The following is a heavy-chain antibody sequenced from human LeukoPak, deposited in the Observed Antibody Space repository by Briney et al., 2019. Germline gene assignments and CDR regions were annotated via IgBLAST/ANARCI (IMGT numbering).Heavy chain of an antibody. CDR3: ARDPRSSGWYNNYYYMDV. CDR1: GYTFTGYY. D-gene: IGHD6-19*01. V-gene: IGHV1-2*02. Sequence: ASVKVSCKASGYTFTGYYMHWVRQAPGQGLEWMGWINPNSGGTNYAQKFQGRVTMTRDTSISTAYMELSRLRSDDTAVYYCARDPRSSGWYNNYYYMDVWGKGTTVTVSS. CDR2: INPNSGGT. J-gene: IGHJ6*03.